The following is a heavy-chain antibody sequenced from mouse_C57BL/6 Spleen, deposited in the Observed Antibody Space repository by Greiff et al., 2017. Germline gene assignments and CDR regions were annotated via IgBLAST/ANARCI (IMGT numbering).Heavy chain of an antibody. CDR2: INPGSGGT. CDR1: GYAFTNYL. J-gene: IGHJ1*03. CDR3: ARVDYGSSYGWYFDV. Sequence: QVQLQQSGAELVRPGTSVKVSCKASGYAFTNYLIAWVKQRPGQGLEWIGVINPGSGGTNYNEKFKGKATLTADKSSSTAYMQLSSLTSEDSAVYFCARVDYGSSYGWYFDVWGTGTTVTVSS. V-gene: IGHV1-54*01. D-gene: IGHD1-1*01.